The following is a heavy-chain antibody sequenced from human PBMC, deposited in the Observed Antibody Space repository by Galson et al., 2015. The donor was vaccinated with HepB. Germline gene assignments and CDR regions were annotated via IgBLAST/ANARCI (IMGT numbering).Heavy chain of an antibody. D-gene: IGHD2-15*01. CDR1: GYTFTAYG. Sequence: SVKVSCKASGYTFTAYGINWVRQAPGEGLEWMGWISPYNDNTNYTQKLQGRVTMTTDTSTSTAFMELRSLRSDDTAVYYCARGALVVAVGATQNNWFGPWGQGTLVTVSS. CDR3: ARGALVVAVGATQNNWFGP. V-gene: IGHV1-18*01. CDR2: ISPYNDNT. J-gene: IGHJ5*02.